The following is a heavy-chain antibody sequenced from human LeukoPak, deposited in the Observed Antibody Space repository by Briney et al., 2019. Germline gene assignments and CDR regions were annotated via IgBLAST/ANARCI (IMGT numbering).Heavy chain of an antibody. Sequence: SETLSLTCTVSGGSISSSSYYWGWIRQPPGKGLEWIGSIYYSGSTYYNPSLKSRVTISVDTSKNQFSMKLSSVTAADTAVYYCARGLRLGEFDNYWGQGTLVTVSS. CDR2: IYYSGST. CDR3: ARGLRLGEFDNY. V-gene: IGHV4-39*01. D-gene: IGHD3-16*01. J-gene: IGHJ4*02. CDR1: GGSISSSSYY.